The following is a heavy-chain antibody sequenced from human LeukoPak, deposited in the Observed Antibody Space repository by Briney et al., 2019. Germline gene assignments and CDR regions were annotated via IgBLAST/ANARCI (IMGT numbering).Heavy chain of an antibody. CDR3: ARDHSSGFDY. D-gene: IGHD6-19*01. CDR1: GVSISSYY. CDR2: IYTSGST. Sequence: PSETLSLTCTVSGVSISSYYWSWIRQPAGKGLEWIGRIYTSGSTNYNPSLKSRVTISVDKSKNQFSLKLSSVTAADTAVYYCARDHSSGFDYWGQGTLVTVSS. J-gene: IGHJ4*02. V-gene: IGHV4-4*07.